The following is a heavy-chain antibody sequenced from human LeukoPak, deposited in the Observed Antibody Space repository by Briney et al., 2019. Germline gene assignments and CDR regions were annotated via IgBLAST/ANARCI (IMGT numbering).Heavy chain of an antibody. J-gene: IGHJ3*02. D-gene: IGHD1-1*01. V-gene: IGHV3-48*04. CDR2: ISSSSSTI. CDR1: GFTFSSYS. CDR3: ARENEDDAFDI. Sequence: GGSLRLSCAASGFTFSSYSMNWVRQAPGKGLEWVSYISSSSSTIYYADSVKGRFTISRDNAKNSLYLQMNSLRAEDTAVYYCARENEDDAFDIWGQGTMVTASS.